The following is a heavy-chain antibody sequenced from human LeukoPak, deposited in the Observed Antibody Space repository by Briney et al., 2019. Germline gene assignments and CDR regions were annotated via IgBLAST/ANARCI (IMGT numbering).Heavy chain of an antibody. J-gene: IGHJ4*02. Sequence: GGSLRLSCAASGFTFSNYAMHWVRQVPGKGLEWVSGITGSGDKTHYTDSLKGRFTISRDNSKNTLFLQISSLRADDTAVYYCAKDRVTTVTTFFSQFDFWGQGTLVTVSS. CDR2: ITGSGDKT. V-gene: IGHV3-23*01. CDR1: GFTFSNYA. D-gene: IGHD4-11*01. CDR3: AKDRVTTVTTFFSQFDF.